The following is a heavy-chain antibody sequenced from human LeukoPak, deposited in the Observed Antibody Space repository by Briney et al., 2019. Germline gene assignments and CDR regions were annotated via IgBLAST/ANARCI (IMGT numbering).Heavy chain of an antibody. CDR2: ISYDGSNK. CDR3: ARAPYCGGDCYSFAFDY. CDR1: GFTFSSYG. V-gene: IGHV3-30*03. D-gene: IGHD2-21*02. J-gene: IGHJ4*02. Sequence: PGGSLRLSCAASGFTFSSYGMHWVRQAPGKGLEWVAVISYDGSNKYYADSVKGRFTISRDNSKNTLYLQMNSLRAEDTAVYYCARAPYCGGDCYSFAFDYWGQGTLVTVSS.